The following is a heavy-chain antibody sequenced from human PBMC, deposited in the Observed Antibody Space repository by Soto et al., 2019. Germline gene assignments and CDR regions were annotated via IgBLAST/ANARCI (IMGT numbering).Heavy chain of an antibody. V-gene: IGHV1-69*08. Sequence: QVQLVQSGAEVKKAGSSEKVACKASGGTFSSYTISWVRQAPGQGLEWMGRIIPILGIANYAQKFQGRVTITAVKSTSTAYMELSSLRSEDTAVYYCAREKGYCSGRSCYSDHNWFDPCSQGTLVTVSS. J-gene: IGHJ5*02. CDR1: GGTFSSYT. CDR3: AREKGYCSGRSCYSDHNWFDP. D-gene: IGHD2-15*01. CDR2: IIPILGIA.